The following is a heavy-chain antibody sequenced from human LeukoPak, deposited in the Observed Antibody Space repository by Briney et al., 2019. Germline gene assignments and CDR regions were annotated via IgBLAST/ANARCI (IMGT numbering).Heavy chain of an antibody. V-gene: IGHV3-30-3*01. CDR1: GFTFSSYD. D-gene: IGHD6-6*01. Sequence: GGSLRLSCAASGFTFSSYDMRWGGQAPGKGGEGVAVISYDGSNKYYAASVKGRFTISRDNSKNTLYLQMNSLRAEDTAVYYCARDGYSSSADAFDIWGQGTMVTVSS. CDR3: ARDGYSSSADAFDI. CDR2: ISYDGSNK. J-gene: IGHJ3*02.